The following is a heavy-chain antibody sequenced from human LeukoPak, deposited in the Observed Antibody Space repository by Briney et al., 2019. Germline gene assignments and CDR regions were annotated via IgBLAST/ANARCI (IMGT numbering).Heavy chain of an antibody. CDR3: ASEGTGAWDY. V-gene: IGHV3-7*01. Sequence: GGSLRLSCAASGLTFSSYWMSWVRQAPGKGLEWVANIKQDGSEKYYVDSVKGRFTISRDNAKNSLYLQMNSLRAEDTAVYYCASEGTGAWDYWGQGTLVTVSS. J-gene: IGHJ4*02. CDR2: IKQDGSEK. CDR1: GLTFSSYW. D-gene: IGHD3-10*01.